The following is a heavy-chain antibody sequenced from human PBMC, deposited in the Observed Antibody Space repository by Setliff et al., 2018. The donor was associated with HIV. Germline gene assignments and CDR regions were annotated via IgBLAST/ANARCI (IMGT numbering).Heavy chain of an antibody. D-gene: IGHD1-1*01. CDR3: AGSRGYFVQAD. Sequence: PSETLRLSCAASGFTFTNYWMSWVRQAPGKGLEWVANIHKDGSEKYYVDSVKGRLTISRDNTKNLLYLEMNSLRAEDTAVYYCAGSRGYFVQADWGQGTLVTVSS. J-gene: IGHJ4*02. V-gene: IGHV3-7*01. CDR1: GFTFTNYW. CDR2: IHKDGSEK.